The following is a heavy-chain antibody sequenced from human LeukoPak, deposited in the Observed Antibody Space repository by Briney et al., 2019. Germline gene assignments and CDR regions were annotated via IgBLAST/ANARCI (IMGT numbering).Heavy chain of an antibody. J-gene: IGHJ6*04. CDR2: IYYSGST. Sequence: SETLSLTCTVSGGSISHYYWSWIRQPPGKGLERIGYIYYSGSTNYNPSLKSRVTISVDTSKNQFSLKLSSVTATDTAVYYCARAGYSGSDFSVWGKGSTVTVSS. CDR3: ARAGYSGSDFSV. D-gene: IGHD5-12*01. CDR1: GGSISHYY. V-gene: IGHV4-59*01.